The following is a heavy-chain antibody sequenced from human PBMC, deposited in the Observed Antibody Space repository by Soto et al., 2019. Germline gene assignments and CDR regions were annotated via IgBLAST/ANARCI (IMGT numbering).Heavy chain of an antibody. CDR2: IIPIFGTA. CDR3: AAWDYYGSSGFHY. V-gene: IGHV1-69*12. Sequence: QVQLVQSGAEVKKPGSSVKVSCKASGGTFSSYAISWVRQAPGQGLEWMGGIIPIFGTANYAQKFQGRVPSTANETTSTAYMELSSLRSEDTAVYYCAAWDYYGSSGFHYWGQGTLVTVSS. J-gene: IGHJ4*02. D-gene: IGHD3-22*01. CDR1: GGTFSSYA.